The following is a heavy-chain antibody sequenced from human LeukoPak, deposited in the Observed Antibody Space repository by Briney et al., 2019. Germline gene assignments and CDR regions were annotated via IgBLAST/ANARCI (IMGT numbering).Heavy chain of an antibody. CDR1: GGSVSSGSYY. Sequence: PSETLSLTCTVPGGSVSSGSYYWSWIRQPPGKGLEWIGYIYYSGSTNYNPSLKSRVTISVDTSKNQFSLKLSSVTVADTAVYYCARGHSSTYYYGSGSYYFDYWGQGTLVTVSS. CDR2: IYYSGST. J-gene: IGHJ4*02. V-gene: IGHV4-61*01. D-gene: IGHD3-10*01. CDR3: ARGHSSTYYYGSGSYYFDY.